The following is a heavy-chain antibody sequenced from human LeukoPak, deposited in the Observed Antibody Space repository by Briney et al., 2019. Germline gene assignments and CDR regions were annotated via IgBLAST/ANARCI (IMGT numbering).Heavy chain of an antibody. CDR2: IHHGGST. J-gene: IGHJ6*02. CDR3: ARDWAVRGYSYNYYYYGMDV. V-gene: IGHV4-4*02. D-gene: IGHD5-18*01. CDR1: GYSISSGHW. Sequence: PSETLSLTCAVSGYSISSGHWWSWVRQPPGKGLEWIGEIHHGGSTNYNPSLKSRVTISVDKSKNQFSLKLDSVTAADTAVYHCARDWAVRGYSYNYYYYGMDVWGQGTTVTVSS.